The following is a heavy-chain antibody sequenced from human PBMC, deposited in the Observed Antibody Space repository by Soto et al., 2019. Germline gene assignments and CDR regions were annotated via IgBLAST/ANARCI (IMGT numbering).Heavy chain of an antibody. V-gene: IGHV5-51*01. D-gene: IGHD1-20*01. J-gene: IGHJ4*02. CDR1: GYSFNIYW. Sequence: PGESLKISCKASGYSFNIYWIGWVLQMPGKGLEWMGIVHPGNSDIRYSPSFQGQVTVSVDRSISTAYLQWSSLKASDTAMYYCAALTGATFHWGQGTLVTVSS. CDR2: VHPGNSDI. CDR3: AALTGATFH.